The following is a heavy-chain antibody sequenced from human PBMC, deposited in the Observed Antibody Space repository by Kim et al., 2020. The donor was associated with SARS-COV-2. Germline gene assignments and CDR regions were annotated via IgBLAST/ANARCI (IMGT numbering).Heavy chain of an antibody. CDR1: GFTFNNYA. CDR2: ISGSGDTT. J-gene: IGHJ1*01. CDR3: AKDVYSGFGGVAEYFEH. V-gene: IGHV3-23*01. Sequence: GGSLRLSCAASGFTFNNYAMTWVRQVPGKGLEWVSGISGSGDTTYYADSMKGRFTISRDNSKNMLYLQMNSLRVEDAALYYCAKDVYSGFGGVAEYFEH. D-gene: IGHD5-12*01.